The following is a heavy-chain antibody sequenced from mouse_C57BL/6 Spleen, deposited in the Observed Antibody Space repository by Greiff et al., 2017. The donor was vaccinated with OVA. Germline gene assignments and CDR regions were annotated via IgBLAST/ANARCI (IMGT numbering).Heavy chain of an antibody. CDR2: ISSGSSTI. V-gene: IGHV5-17*01. D-gene: IGHD2-1*01. CDR1: GFTFSDYG. Sequence: EVKLVESGGGLVKPGGSLKLSCAASGFTFSDYGMHRVRQAPEKGLEWVAYISSGSSTIYYADTVKGRFTISRDNAKNTLFLQMTSLRSEDTAMYYCAIYFYAMDYWGQGTSVTVSS. J-gene: IGHJ4*01. CDR3: AIYFYAMDY.